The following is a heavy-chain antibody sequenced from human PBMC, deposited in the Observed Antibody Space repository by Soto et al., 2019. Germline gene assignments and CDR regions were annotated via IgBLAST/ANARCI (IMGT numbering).Heavy chain of an antibody. J-gene: IGHJ4*01. CDR3: ARGWRRATCFDY. CDR2: MYTAGAT. Sequence: GGSLRLSCEASEITVTTNYMNWVRQAPGKGLEWVSVMYTAGATYYADSVKDRFSISRDGPKNTVYLQMNNVRAEDTGIYYSARGWRRATCFDYWGQGTLVTVSS. V-gene: IGHV3-66*01. D-gene: IGHD5-12*01. CDR1: EITVTTNY.